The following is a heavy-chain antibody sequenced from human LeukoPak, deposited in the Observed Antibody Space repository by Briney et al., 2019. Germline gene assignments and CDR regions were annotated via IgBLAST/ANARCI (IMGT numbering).Heavy chain of an antibody. CDR3: ARRAYNSSRGSPKEFDY. CDR2: IYPGDSDT. Sequence: GESLKISCKGSGYSFPTYWIGWVRQMPGKGLEWMGIIYPGDSDTRYSPSFQGQVTISADESISTAYLQWSSLKASDTAIYYCARRAYNSSRGSPKEFDYWGQGTLVTVSS. CDR1: GYSFPTYW. V-gene: IGHV5-51*01. D-gene: IGHD1-14*01. J-gene: IGHJ4*02.